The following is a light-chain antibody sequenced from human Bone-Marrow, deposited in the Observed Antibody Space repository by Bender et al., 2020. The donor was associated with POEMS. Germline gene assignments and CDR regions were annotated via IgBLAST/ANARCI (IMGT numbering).Light chain of an antibody. Sequence: QSALTQPASVSGSPGQSITISCAGSGSDVGSYNLVSWYQLLPGKAPRLIIFEVTKRPSGISRRFSGSKSANTASLTISGLQSEDEAHYYCCSYAGPTTVIFGGGTRLTVL. CDR1: GSDVGSYNL. CDR3: CSYAGPTTVI. V-gene: IGLV2-23*02. CDR2: EVT. J-gene: IGLJ2*01.